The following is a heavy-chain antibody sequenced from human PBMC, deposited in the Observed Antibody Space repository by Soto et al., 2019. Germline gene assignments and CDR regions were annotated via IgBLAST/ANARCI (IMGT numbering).Heavy chain of an antibody. D-gene: IGHD3-10*01. V-gene: IGHV3-53*05. J-gene: IGHJ3*02. CDR1: GFTVSSDY. Sequence: PGGSLRLSCAASGFTVSSDYMSWVRQAPGKGLEWVSVIYSDGRTYYADSVKGRFTISRDNSKNTLYLQMNSLRAEDTAVYYCAKLITMVRGVIMDAFDIWGQGTMVTV. CDR3: AKLITMVRGVIMDAFDI. CDR2: IYSDGRT.